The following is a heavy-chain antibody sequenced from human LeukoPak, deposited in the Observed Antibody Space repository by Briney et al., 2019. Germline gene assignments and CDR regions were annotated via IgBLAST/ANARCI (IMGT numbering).Heavy chain of an antibody. J-gene: IGHJ2*01. CDR3: AKPRAMTTGVGRYFDL. CDR2: ISGGGENT. CDR1: GFTFTSYA. V-gene: IGHV3-23*01. D-gene: IGHD1-1*01. Sequence: GGSLRLSCAAPGFTFTSYAMSWIRQAPGKGLEWVSAISGGGENTYYADPVKGRFTISRDNSKNTLYLQMDSLRAEDTATYYCAKPRAMTTGVGRYFDLWGRGTLVTVSS.